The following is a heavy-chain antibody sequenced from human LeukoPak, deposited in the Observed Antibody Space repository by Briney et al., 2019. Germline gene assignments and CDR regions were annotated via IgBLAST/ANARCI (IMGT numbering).Heavy chain of an antibody. V-gene: IGHV1-2*02. CDR2: IYPSTGGT. J-gene: IGHJ4*02. D-gene: IGHD6-13*01. CDR1: GYTFTGYY. Sequence: ASVKVSCKASGYTFTGYYVHWVRQAPGQGLEWMGWIYPSTGGTNYAQNFQGRVTMTRDTSINTAYMELSRLTSDDTAIYYCASVTYSSRTDFDYWGQGTLVTVSS. CDR3: ASVTYSSRTDFDY.